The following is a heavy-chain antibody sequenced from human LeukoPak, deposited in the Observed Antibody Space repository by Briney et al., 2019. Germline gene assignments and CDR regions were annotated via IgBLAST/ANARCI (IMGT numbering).Heavy chain of an antibody. V-gene: IGHV3-30-3*01. Sequence: GGSLRLSCAASGFTFSSYAMHWVRQAPGKGLEWVAVISYDGSNKYYADSVKGRFTISRDNSKNTLYLQMNSLRAEDTAVYYCAREVNWNYVYFDYWGQGTLATVSS. J-gene: IGHJ4*02. CDR3: AREVNWNYVYFDY. CDR2: ISYDGSNK. CDR1: GFTFSSYA. D-gene: IGHD1-7*01.